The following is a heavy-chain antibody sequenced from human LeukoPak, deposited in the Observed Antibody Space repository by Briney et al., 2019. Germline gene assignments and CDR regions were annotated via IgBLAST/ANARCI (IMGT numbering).Heavy chain of an antibody. CDR3: ARGGKATVVTM. CDR1: GGSFSGYY. CDR2: INHSGSA. V-gene: IGHV4-34*01. J-gene: IGHJ4*02. Sequence: SETLSLTCAVYGGSFSGYYWSWIRQPPGKGLEWIGEINHSGSANYNPSLKSRVSMSVDTSKNQFSLKLTSVTAADTALYYCARGGKATVVTMWGQGILVTVSS. D-gene: IGHD4-23*01.